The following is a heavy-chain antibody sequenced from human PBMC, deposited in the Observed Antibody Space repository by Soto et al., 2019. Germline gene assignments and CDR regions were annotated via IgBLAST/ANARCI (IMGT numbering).Heavy chain of an antibody. Sequence: SVKVCCKASGGTFSSYTISWVRQAPGQGLEWMGRIIPILGIANYAQKFQGRVTITADKSTSTAYMELSSLRSEDTAVYYCARAAGFLVVTGIPLDPWGQGTLVTVSS. CDR1: GGTFSSYT. CDR3: ARAAGFLVVTGIPLDP. V-gene: IGHV1-69*02. D-gene: IGHD2-15*01. CDR2: IIPILGIA. J-gene: IGHJ5*02.